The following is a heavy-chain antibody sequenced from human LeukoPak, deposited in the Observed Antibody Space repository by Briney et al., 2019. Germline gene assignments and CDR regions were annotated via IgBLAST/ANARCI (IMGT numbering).Heavy chain of an antibody. V-gene: IGHV3-30-3*01. J-gene: IGHJ4*02. CDR3: AKAAGDLPDDY. CDR2: ISYDGSNK. D-gene: IGHD3-10*01. CDR1: GFTFSSYA. Sequence: GRSLRLSCAASGFTFSSYAMHWVRQAPGKGLEWVAVISYDGSNKYYADSVKGRFTISRDNSKNTLFLQMNSLRAEDTAVYYCAKAAGDLPDDYWGQGTLVTVSS.